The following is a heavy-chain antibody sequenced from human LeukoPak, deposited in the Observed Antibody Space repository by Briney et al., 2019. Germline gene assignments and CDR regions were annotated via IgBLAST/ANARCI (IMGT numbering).Heavy chain of an antibody. V-gene: IGHV3-23*01. CDR2: ISGSGGST. D-gene: IGHD1-26*01. Sequence: PGGALRLSCAASGFTFSSYAMSWVRQAPGKGLEWVSAISGSGGSTYYADSVKGRFTISRDNSKNTLYLQMNSLRAEDTAVYYCAKGGSKHLVGAKGLECYFDYWGQGTLVTVSS. CDR3: AKGGSKHLVGAKGLECYFDY. CDR1: GFTFSSYA. J-gene: IGHJ4*02.